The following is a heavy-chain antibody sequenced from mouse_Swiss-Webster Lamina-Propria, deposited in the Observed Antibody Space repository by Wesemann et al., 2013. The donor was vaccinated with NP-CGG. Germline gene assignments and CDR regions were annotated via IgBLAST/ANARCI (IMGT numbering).Heavy chain of an antibody. CDR3: ARNYAYAMDY. CDR1: GFDFSRYW. Sequence: EVKLLESGGGLVQPGGSLNLSCAASGFDFSRYWMSWARQAPGKGQEWIGEINPGSSTINYTPSLKDKFIISRDNAKNTLYLQMSKVRSEDTALYYCARNYAYAMDYWGQGTSVTVSS. D-gene: IGHD1-1*01. J-gene: IGHJ4*01. CDR2: INPGSSTI. V-gene: IGHV4-2*02.